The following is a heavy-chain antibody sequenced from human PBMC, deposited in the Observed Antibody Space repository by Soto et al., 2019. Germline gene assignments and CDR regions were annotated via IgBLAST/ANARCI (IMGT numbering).Heavy chain of an antibody. CDR2: ISYDGRNK. CDR1: GFTFSNYG. Sequence: GGCLGLSCSASGFTFSNYGMHWVRQAPGKGLEWVAVISYDGRNKYYADSVKGRFTISRDNSKNTLYLQMNSLRAEDTAVYHCAKDDYDFLTGYLLYGMDVWGQGTTVTVSS. J-gene: IGHJ6*02. V-gene: IGHV3-30*18. D-gene: IGHD3-9*01. CDR3: AKDDYDFLTGYLLYGMDV.